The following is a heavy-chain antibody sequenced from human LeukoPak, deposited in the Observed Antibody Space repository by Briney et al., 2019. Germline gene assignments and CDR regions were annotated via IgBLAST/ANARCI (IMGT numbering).Heavy chain of an antibody. CDR3: ARVDNWDYNFFGY. V-gene: IGHV1-8*01. CDR2: MNPNSGNT. J-gene: IGHJ4*02. D-gene: IGHD1-7*01. CDR1: GYTFTSYD. Sequence: ASVKVSCKASGYTFTSYDINWVRQAPGQGLEWMGWMNPNSGNTAYSQRFQGRVTMTRNPSISTAYMELSSLTSEDTDIYYCARVDNWDYNFFGYRAQGTLVTVSS.